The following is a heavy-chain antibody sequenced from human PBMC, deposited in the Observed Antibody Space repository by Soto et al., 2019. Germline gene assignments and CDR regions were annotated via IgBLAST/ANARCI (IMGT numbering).Heavy chain of an antibody. CDR2: IIPYYNTL. Sequence: QAQVVQSGAEVRKPGSSVKLSCKASEGTFNSYAIAWVREAPGQGLEWMGGIIPYYNTLNYAQKFQDRVTITADDSPNTVYMELSSLRSDDTAVYFCASVASRWYPYFFDSWAQGTLVTVSS. D-gene: IGHD6-13*01. J-gene: IGHJ4*02. V-gene: IGHV1-69*01. CDR1: EGTFNSYA. CDR3: ASVASRWYPYFFDS.